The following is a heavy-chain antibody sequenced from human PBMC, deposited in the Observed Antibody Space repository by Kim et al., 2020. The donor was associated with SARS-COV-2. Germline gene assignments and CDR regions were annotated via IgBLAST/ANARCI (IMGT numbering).Heavy chain of an antibody. D-gene: IGHD6-19*01. Sequence: GRTYYADPVKGRFTISRDNSKNTLYLQMNSLRDEDTAVYYCAKEVAGVDPWGQGTLVTVSS. CDR2: GRT. CDR3: AKEVAGVDP. J-gene: IGHJ5*02. V-gene: IGHV3-23*01.